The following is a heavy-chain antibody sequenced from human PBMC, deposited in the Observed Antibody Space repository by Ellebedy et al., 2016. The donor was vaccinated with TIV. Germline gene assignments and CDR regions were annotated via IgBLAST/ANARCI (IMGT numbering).Heavy chain of an antibody. D-gene: IGHD2-21*02. CDR1: GYTFTNYY. J-gene: IGHJ4*02. Sequence: AASVKVSCKASGYTFTNYYIHWVRQAPGQGLEWMGRISTYNGDTDYAQKFQGRVTMTTDTSTSTAYMELRSLRSDDTARYYCARDHCAGDCYPPDYWGQGSLVTVSS. CDR2: ISTYNGDT. V-gene: IGHV1-18*04. CDR3: ARDHCAGDCYPPDY.